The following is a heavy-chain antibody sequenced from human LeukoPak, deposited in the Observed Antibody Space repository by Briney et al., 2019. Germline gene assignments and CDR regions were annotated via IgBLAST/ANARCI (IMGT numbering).Heavy chain of an antibody. CDR1: GYSISSGYY. CDR3: ARAKYGGNSGGDVFDI. D-gene: IGHD4-23*01. CDR2: IYHSGNT. V-gene: IGHV4-38-2*02. Sequence: SETLSLACTVSGYSISSGYYWGWIRQPPGKGLGWIATIYHSGNTYYKPSLKSRVTISVDTSKNQFSLKLTSVTAADTAVYYCARAKYGGNSGGDVFDIWGQGTMVTVSS. J-gene: IGHJ3*02.